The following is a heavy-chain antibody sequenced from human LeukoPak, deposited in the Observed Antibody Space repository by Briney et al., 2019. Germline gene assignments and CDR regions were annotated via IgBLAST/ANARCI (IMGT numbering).Heavy chain of an antibody. V-gene: IGHV4-31*03. CDR3: ARGLTGDYSDAFDI. CDR2: IYYSGST. Sequence: SETLSLTCTVSGGSISSGGYYWSWIRQHPGKGLEWIGYIYYSGSTYYNPSLKSRVTISVDTSKNQFSLKLSSVTAADTAVYYCARGLTGDYSDAFDIWGQGTMVTVSS. J-gene: IGHJ3*02. D-gene: IGHD3-9*01. CDR1: GGSISSGGYY.